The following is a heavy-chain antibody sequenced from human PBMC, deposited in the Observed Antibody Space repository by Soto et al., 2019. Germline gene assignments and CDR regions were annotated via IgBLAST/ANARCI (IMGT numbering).Heavy chain of an antibody. V-gene: IGHV1-69*01. Sequence: QVQLVQAGAEVRKPGSSVKVSCKASGGTFSSYAISWVRQAPGQGLEWMGGIIPIFGTANYAQKLQCRVPITADEYTSTAYVELSCLRDEDASVDYCARFWSSSWENKAYYYYFGMDVLGQGTTV. CDR2: IIPIFGTA. J-gene: IGHJ6*02. CDR1: GGTFSSYA. D-gene: IGHD6-13*01. CDR3: ARFWSSSWENKAYYYYFGMDV.